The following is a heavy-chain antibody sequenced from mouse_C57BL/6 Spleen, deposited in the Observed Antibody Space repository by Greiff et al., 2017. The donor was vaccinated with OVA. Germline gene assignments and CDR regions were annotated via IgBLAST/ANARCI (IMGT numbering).Heavy chain of an antibody. D-gene: IGHD1-1*01. J-gene: IGHJ2*01. CDR2: IYPGDGDT. Sequence: VQLQQPGPELVKPGASVKISCKASGYAFSSSWMNWVMQRPGKGLEWIGRIYPGDGDTNYSGKFKGKATLTAAKSSSAAYVQLSCLTSEVSAVYGCARRPTVVATGFDCWGQGTTLTVSS. CDR3: ARRPTVVATGFDC. CDR1: GYAFSSSW. V-gene: IGHV1-82*01.